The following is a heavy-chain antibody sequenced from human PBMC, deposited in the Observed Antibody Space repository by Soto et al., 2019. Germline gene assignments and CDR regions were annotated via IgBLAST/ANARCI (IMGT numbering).Heavy chain of an antibody. V-gene: IGHV4-31*02. Sequence: QVQLQESGPGLVKPSQKLSLTCSVSGASTVSHYHWTWIRQPPGKGLEWMGYIFNSGTTFYNPSLTSRLSISMDTSGNHFSLELRSVTAADTAVYYCALALGPTTGLDYWGQGTLVTVSS. J-gene: IGHJ4*02. D-gene: IGHD1-26*01. CDR2: IFNSGTT. CDR1: GASTVSHYH. CDR3: ALALGPTTGLDY.